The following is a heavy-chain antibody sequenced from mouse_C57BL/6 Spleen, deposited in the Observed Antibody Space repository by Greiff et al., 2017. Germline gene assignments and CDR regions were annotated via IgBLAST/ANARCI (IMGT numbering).Heavy chain of an antibody. J-gene: IGHJ4*01. Sequence: VQLHQPGADLVRPGSSLKLSCKASGFTFTSYGMHWVQQTPIQGLEWVANIDTSDSDTHYQQKVKDKSTLSRDKSTSTAYMQLSSLTSEDSAVYYCAREGDAMDYWGQGTSVTVSS. V-gene: IGHV1-52*01. CDR3: AREGDAMDY. CDR2: IDTSDSDT. CDR1: GFTFTSYG.